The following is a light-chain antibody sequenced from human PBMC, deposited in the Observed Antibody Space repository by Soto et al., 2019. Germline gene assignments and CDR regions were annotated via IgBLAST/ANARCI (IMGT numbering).Light chain of an antibody. Sequence: EIVLTQSPATLSLFPGARATLSCRATQSVSGFLAWYQQQPGPPPWLLIYDASTRDTGSPARFAGSGSGTDFPLTISSLKPEDFAVYYCQQRSNWPLTFGGGPRWIS. CDR1: QSVSGF. J-gene: IGKJ4*01. CDR3: QQRSNWPLT. V-gene: IGKV3-11*01. CDR2: DAS.